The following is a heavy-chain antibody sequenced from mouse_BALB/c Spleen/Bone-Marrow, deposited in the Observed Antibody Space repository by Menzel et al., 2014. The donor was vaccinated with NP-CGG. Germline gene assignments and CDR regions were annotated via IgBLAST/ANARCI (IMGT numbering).Heavy chain of an antibody. V-gene: IGHV1S127*01. J-gene: IGHJ4*01. CDR3: TRWGTTVVAYYAMDY. Sequence: VQLQQSGAELVKPGASVKMSCKASGYTFTSYWMHWVKQRPGQGLEWIGVIDPSDSYTSYNQKFKDKATLTVDTSSSTAYMQLSSLTSEDSAVYYCTRWGTTVVAYYAMDYWGQGTSVTVSS. CDR2: IDPSDSYT. D-gene: IGHD1-1*01. CDR1: GYTFTSYW.